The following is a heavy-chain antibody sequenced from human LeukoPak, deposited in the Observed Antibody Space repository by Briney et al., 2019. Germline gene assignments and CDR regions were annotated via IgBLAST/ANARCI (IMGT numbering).Heavy chain of an antibody. CDR3: ARQVATAAADTRGYFDY. D-gene: IGHD6-25*01. CDR1: GGSISTSSDY. J-gene: IGHJ4*02. CDR2: IFYGGGT. Sequence: SETLSLTCIVPGGSISTSSDYWGWIRQAPQKGLEWVGSIFYGGGTHYNPSLKSRATISVDTSKSQFSLKLTSVTAADAAVYFCARQVATAAADTRGYFDYWGQGTVVTVSS. V-gene: IGHV4-39*01.